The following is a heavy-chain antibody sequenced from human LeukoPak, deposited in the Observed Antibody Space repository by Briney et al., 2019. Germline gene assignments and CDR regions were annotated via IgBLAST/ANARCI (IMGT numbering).Heavy chain of an antibody. J-gene: IGHJ5*02. V-gene: IGHV4-59*01. CDR2: IYNSGTT. Sequence: PSETLSLTCTVSGGSIRTYYWSWIRQPPGKGLEWIGYIYNSGTTKYNPSLKSRVTISVDTSKNQFSLKLSSVTAADTAVYYCARGGVVGATTNWFDPWGQGTLVTVSS. D-gene: IGHD1-26*01. CDR1: GGSIRTYY. CDR3: ARGGVVGATTNWFDP.